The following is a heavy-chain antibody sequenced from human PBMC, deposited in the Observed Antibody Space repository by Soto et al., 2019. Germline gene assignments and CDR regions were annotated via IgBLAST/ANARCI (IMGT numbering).Heavy chain of an antibody. CDR2: IYYSGST. CDR1: SGSISSYY. Sequence: SETLSLTCTVSSGSISSYYWSWIRQPPGKGLEWIGYIYYSGSTNYNPSLKSRVTISVDTSKNQFSLKLSSVTAADTAVYYCARVGLDPFDYGDMGGWFDPWGQGTLVTVSS. CDR3: ARVGLDPFDYGDMGGWFDP. V-gene: IGHV4-59*01. D-gene: IGHD4-17*01. J-gene: IGHJ5*02.